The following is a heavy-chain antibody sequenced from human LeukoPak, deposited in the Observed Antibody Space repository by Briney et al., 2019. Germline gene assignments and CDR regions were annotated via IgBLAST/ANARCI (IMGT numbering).Heavy chain of an antibody. J-gene: IGHJ4*02. CDR3: ARASHLEVAGCDY. CDR2: ISSSGSTI. D-gene: IGHD6-19*01. V-gene: IGHV3-11*01. CDR1: GFTSGAYN. Sequence: GGPLGFSVAAFGFTSGAYNMGWFRRAPGKGWEGVSYISSSGSTIYYADSVKGRFTISRDNAKNSLYLQMNSLRAEDTAVYYCARASHLEVAGCDYWGQGTLVTVSS.